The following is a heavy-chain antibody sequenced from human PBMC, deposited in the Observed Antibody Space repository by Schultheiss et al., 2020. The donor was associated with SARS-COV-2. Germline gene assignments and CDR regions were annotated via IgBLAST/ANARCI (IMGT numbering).Heavy chain of an antibody. CDR3: ARDQYHDSSGFGNY. V-gene: IGHV4-61*08. CDR1: GGSISSGGYY. D-gene: IGHD3-22*01. J-gene: IGHJ4*02. CDR2: IYHSGST. Sequence: SETLSLTCTVSGGSISSGGYYWSWIRQPPGKGLEWIGYIYHSGSTYYNPSLKSRVTISADTSKNQFSLKLSSVTAADTAVYYCARDQYHDSSGFGNYWGQGTLVTVSS.